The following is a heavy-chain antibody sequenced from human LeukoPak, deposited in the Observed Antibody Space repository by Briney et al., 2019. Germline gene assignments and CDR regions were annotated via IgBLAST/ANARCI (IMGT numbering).Heavy chain of an antibody. V-gene: IGHV4-34*01. CDR2: INHSVST. D-gene: IGHD5-12*01. CDR1: HGSFTDYH. CDR3: ARATEGYTRSVVYMDV. Sequence: PSETLSLTCAHYHGSFTDYHWTWIRQPPGDRLEWIGEINHSVSTRYSPSLTSRVTISVDTPTDQFSLRLSSVTAAETAVYYCARATEGYTRSVVYMDVWGKRTTVTASS. J-gene: IGHJ6*03.